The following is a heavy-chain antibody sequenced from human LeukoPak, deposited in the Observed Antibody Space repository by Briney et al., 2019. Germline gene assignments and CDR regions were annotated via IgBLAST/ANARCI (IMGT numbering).Heavy chain of an antibody. J-gene: IGHJ4*02. CDR3: ARVGDCGGDCYSHDY. CDR1: GGSINGFH. D-gene: IGHD2-21*02. CDR2: ISHTGNT. V-gene: IGHV4-59*08. Sequence: SETLSLTCTVSGGSINGFHWGWVRQPPGKGLEYLGFISHTGNTNYSPSLKSRVTISIDTSKNHFSLELRSVTAADTAVYFCARVGDCGGDCYSHDYWGQGTLVSVSS.